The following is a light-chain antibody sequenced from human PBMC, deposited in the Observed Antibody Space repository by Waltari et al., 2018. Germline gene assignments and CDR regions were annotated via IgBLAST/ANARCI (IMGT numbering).Light chain of an antibody. J-gene: IGKJ1*01. V-gene: IGKV3-20*01. CDR2: GAS. CDR3: QHYVRLPAT. CDR1: QSVSRT. Sequence: EIVLTQYPGTLSLSPGERATISCRASQSVSRTLAWYQQKPGQAPKLRIYGASIRATGIPDRFTGSGSGTDFSLTISSLEPEDFAIYFCQHYVRLPATFGQGTKVEIK.